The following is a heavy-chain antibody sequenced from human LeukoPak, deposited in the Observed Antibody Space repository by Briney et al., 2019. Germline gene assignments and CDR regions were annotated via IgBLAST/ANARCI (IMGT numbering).Heavy chain of an antibody. CDR1: GGSISSYY. CDR2: TYYSGST. V-gene: IGHV4-59*12. Sequence: TSETLSLTCTVSGGSISSYYWSWIRQPPGKGLEWIGYTYYSGSTTYNPSLKSRVTISVDTSKNQFSLKLSSVTAADTAVYYCARGKQWLRFGFDYRGQRTLVTVSS. D-gene: IGHD5-12*01. J-gene: IGHJ4*02. CDR3: ARGKQWLRFGFDY.